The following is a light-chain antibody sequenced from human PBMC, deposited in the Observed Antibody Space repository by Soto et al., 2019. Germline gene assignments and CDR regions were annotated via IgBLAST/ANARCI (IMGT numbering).Light chain of an antibody. CDR3: HRYCSPPPFT. CDR2: GAS. Sequence: EIVLTQSPGTLSLSPGERATLSCRASQRISSRYLAWYQQKPGQAPRLLISGASTRATGIPDRFSGSGSGTDFTLTISRLEPEDFAVYFCHRYCSPPPFTFGQGTEVDIK. J-gene: IGKJ2*01. V-gene: IGKV3-20*01. CDR1: QRISSRY.